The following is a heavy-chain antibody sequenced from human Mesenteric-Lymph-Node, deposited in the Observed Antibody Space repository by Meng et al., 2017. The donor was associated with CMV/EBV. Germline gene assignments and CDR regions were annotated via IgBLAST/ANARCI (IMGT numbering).Heavy chain of an antibody. V-gene: IGHV3-7*01. CDR2: IKQDGSEK. Sequence: GESLKISCAASGFTFSSYWMSWVRQAPGKGLEWVANIKQDGSEKYYVDSVKGRFTISRDNAKNSLYLQMNSLRAEDTAVYYCARDHYYDSSGYYYVNDAFDIWGQGTMGTVSS. J-gene: IGHJ3*02. CDR3: ARDHYYDSSGYYYVNDAFDI. CDR1: GFTFSSYW. D-gene: IGHD3-22*01.